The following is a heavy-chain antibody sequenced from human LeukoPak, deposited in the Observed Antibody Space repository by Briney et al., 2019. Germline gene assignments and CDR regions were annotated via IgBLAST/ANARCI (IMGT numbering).Heavy chain of an antibody. V-gene: IGHV1-69*13. D-gene: IGHD3-22*01. Sequence: SVKVSCKASGGTFSSYAISWVRQAPGQGLEWMGGIIPIFGTTNYAQKLQGRVTITADESTCTAYMELSSLRSEDTAVYYCASRTYTYDSSGYYRRNYYFDYWGQGTLVTVSS. CDR1: GGTFSSYA. CDR2: IIPIFGTT. CDR3: ASRTYTYDSSGYYRRNYYFDY. J-gene: IGHJ4*02.